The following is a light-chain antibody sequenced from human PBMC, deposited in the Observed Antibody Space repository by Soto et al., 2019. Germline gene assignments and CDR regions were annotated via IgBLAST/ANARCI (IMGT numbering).Light chain of an antibody. J-gene: IGKJ1*01. Sequence: DIQMTQSPSTLSASVGDIVTIACRASQSISRWLAWYQQKPGKAPKLLIYDVSSLESGVPSRFTGSGSGTEFPLVISRLQPDDFATYYCQQYSVYWTFGQGTKVDIK. CDR3: QQYSVYWT. CDR1: QSISRW. V-gene: IGKV1-5*01. CDR2: DVS.